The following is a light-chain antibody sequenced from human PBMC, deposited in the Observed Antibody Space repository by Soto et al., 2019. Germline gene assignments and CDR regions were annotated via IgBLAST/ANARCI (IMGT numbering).Light chain of an antibody. V-gene: IGLV2-11*01. Sequence: QSALTQPRSVSGSPGQSVTISCTGTISDIGGYNYVSWYQHHPGNGPKLMIYDVTKRPSGVPDRLSGSKSGNTASLTISGLQAEDEADYYCCSYAGYYTLKVFGGGTKLTVL. CDR3: CSYAGYYTLKV. J-gene: IGLJ2*01. CDR1: ISDIGGYNY. CDR2: DVT.